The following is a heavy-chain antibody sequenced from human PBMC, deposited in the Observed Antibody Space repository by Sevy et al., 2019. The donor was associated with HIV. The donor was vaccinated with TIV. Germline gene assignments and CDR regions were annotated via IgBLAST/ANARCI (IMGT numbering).Heavy chain of an antibody. Sequence: GGSLRLSCAASGFTFSNYAMSWVRQTPGKGLEWVSAISGSAHETYYTDSVKGRFTISRDNSKNMLFLQMNSLRAEDTAVYYCVKEVSEYSYSDYWGQGTLVTVSS. V-gene: IGHV3-23*01. CDR1: GFTFSNYA. J-gene: IGHJ4*02. D-gene: IGHD5-18*01. CDR2: ISGSAHET. CDR3: VKEVSEYSYSDY.